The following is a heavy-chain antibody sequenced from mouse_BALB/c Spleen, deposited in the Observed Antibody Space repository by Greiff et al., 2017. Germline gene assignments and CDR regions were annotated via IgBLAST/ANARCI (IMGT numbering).Heavy chain of an antibody. D-gene: IGHD2-4*01. CDR1: GFNIKDTY. CDR3: ARYDYDDGYYFDY. Sequence: VQLQQSGAELVKPGASVKLSCTASGFNIKDTYMHWVKQRPEQGLEWIGRIDPANGNTKYDPKFQGKATITADTSSNTAYLQLSSLTSEDTAVYYCARYDYDDGYYFDYWGQVTTLTVSS. V-gene: IGHV14-3*02. CDR2: IDPANGNT. J-gene: IGHJ2*01.